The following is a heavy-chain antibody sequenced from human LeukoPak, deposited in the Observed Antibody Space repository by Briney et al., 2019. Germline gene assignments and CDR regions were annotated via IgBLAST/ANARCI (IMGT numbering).Heavy chain of an antibody. CDR2: IDPSDSYT. V-gene: IGHV5-10-1*01. D-gene: IGHD5-12*01. Sequence: GESLKISCKGSGYSFTSYWISWVRQMPGKGLEWMGRIDPSDSYTNYSPSYQGHVTISADKSISTAYLQWSSLRASDTAMYYCARPYSGYAWGAFDIWGQGTMVTVSS. J-gene: IGHJ3*02. CDR1: GYSFTSYW. CDR3: ARPYSGYAWGAFDI.